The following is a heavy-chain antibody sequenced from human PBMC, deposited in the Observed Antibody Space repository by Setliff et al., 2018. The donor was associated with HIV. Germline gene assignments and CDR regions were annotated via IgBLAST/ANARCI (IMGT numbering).Heavy chain of an antibody. J-gene: IGHJ4*02. CDR3: ARDPPGYGDYGSNGLPIQY. Sequence: SETLSLTCTVSGGSVGSGSYYWSWIRQSPGKGLEWIGYIYYSGITTYNPSLKSRVTISIDTSKNQFSLRLHSVTAADTAVYYCARDPPGYGDYGSNGLPIQYWGQGTLVTVSS. CDR2: IYYSGIT. V-gene: IGHV4-61*01. D-gene: IGHD4-17*01. CDR1: GGSVGSGSYY.